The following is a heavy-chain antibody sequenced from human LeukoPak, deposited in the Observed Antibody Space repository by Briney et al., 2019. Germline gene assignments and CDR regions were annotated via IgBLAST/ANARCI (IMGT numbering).Heavy chain of an antibody. J-gene: IGHJ5*02. CDR3: LTGYNHAVDWFDP. Sequence: QAGGSLRLSCAASGFTVSSNYMSWVRQAPGKGLEWVSVIYSGGSTYYADSVKGRFTISRDNSKNTLYLQMNSLRAEDTAVYYCLTGYNHAVDWFDPWGQGTLVTVSS. D-gene: IGHD3-9*01. V-gene: IGHV3-66*01. CDR2: IYSGGST. CDR1: GFTVSSNY.